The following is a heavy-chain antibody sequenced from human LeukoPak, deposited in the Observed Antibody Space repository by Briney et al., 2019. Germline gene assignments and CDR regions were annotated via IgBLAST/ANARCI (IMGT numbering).Heavy chain of an antibody. D-gene: IGHD3-3*01. Sequence: SETLSLTCAVYGGSFSGYYWSWIRQPPGKGLEWIGEINHSGSTNYNPSLKSRVTISVDTSKNQFSLKLSSVTAADTAVYYCASHVLRFLGRALDMWGQGTMVTVSS. J-gene: IGHJ3*02. CDR2: INHSGST. CDR1: GGSFSGYY. CDR3: ASHVLRFLGRALDM. V-gene: IGHV4-34*01.